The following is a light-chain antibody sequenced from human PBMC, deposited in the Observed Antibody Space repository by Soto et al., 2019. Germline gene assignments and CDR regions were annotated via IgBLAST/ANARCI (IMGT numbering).Light chain of an antibody. CDR1: QGVTTN. CDR2: DVS. V-gene: IGKV3-15*01. CDR3: QQYNNWPFS. J-gene: IGKJ5*01. Sequence: EIVMSHSPATLSVSPGERATLSCSAGQGVTTNFAWYQQKSGQSPRLLIYDVSTRATGVPARFSGTGSEIDFTLTISGLQSDDSAVYFCQQYNNWPFSFGQGTRLEIK.